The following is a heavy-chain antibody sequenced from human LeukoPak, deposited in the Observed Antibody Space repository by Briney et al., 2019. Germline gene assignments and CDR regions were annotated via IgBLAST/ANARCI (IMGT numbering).Heavy chain of an antibody. Sequence: GGSLRLSCRASGFTFSSYSMIWVRQAPGRGREGGSSITNTITTINYAGSVRGGFTVSRDNAKNSLYLQMNSLRAEDTAVYYCARARGNAWYQDYWGQGTLVTVSS. J-gene: IGHJ4*02. CDR1: GFTFSSYS. CDR2: ITNTITTI. V-gene: IGHV3-48*01. CDR3: ARARGNAWYQDY. D-gene: IGHD6-19*01.